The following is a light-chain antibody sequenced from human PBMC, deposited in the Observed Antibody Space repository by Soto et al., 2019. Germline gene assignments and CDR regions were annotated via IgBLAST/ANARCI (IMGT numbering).Light chain of an antibody. V-gene: IGKV3-20*01. CDR3: QQYGSSPKT. J-gene: IGKJ1*01. CDR1: QSVSNTY. Sequence: EIVLTQSPGTLSLSPGDTATLSFRASQSVSNTYLAWYQQKPGQAPRLLIYGASSRATGFPDRFSGSGSGTDFTLTISRLEPEDFAMYYCQQYGSSPKTFGQGTKVDI. CDR2: GAS.